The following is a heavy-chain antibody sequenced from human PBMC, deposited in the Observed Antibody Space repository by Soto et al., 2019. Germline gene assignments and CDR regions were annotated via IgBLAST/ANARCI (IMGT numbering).Heavy chain of an antibody. D-gene: IGHD3-10*01. CDR3: TIQYLLWGPFDY. J-gene: IGHJ4*02. CDR1: GFTFSDST. CDR2: IRSKTNTYAT. Sequence: EVQLVESGGGLVQPGGSLKLSCAASGFTFSDSTIHWVRQASGKGLEWVGRIRSKTNTYATAYGASVKGRFLISRDDSKDTAYLQMNSLKSEDTAVYYCTIQYLLWGPFDYWGQGTPVTVSA. V-gene: IGHV3-73*01.